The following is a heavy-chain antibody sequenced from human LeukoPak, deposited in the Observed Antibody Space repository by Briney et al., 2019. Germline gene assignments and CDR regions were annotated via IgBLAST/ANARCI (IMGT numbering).Heavy chain of an antibody. CDR1: GGSISSGDYY. J-gene: IGHJ5*02. D-gene: IGHD1-1*01. CDR3: ARVGLELNNWFDP. V-gene: IGHV4-30-4*08. CDR2: IYYSGST. Sequence: SETLSLTCTVSGGSISSGDYYWSWIRQPPGKGLEWIGYIYYSGSTYYNPSLKSRVTISVDTSKNQFSLKLSSVTAADTAVYYCARVGLELNNWFDPWGQGTLATVSS.